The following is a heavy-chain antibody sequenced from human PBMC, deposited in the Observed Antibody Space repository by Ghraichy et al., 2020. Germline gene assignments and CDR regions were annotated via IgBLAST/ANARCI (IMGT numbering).Heavy chain of an antibody. CDR2: ISWHSGSI. CDR1: GFTFDDYA. CDR3: TKDSVRIAAAGTWSYFQH. Sequence: LSLTCAASGFTFDDYAMHWVRQAPGKGLEWVAGISWHSGSIVYADSVKGRFTISRDNAKKSLYLQMNSLRGDDTAFYYCTKDSVRIAAAGTWSYFQHWGQGTLVTVSS. J-gene: IGHJ1*01. D-gene: IGHD6-13*01. V-gene: IGHV3-9*01.